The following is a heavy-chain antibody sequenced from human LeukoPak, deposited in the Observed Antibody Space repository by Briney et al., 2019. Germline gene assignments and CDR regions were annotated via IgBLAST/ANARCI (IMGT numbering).Heavy chain of an antibody. CDR1: GYTFTSYG. J-gene: IGHJ4*02. V-gene: IGHV1-18*01. Sequence: ASVKVSCKASGYTFTSYGISWVRQAPGQGLEWTGWISAYNGNTNYAQKLQGRVTMATDTSTSTAYMELRSLRSDDTAVYYCARDIWYYDSSGYDPEMYYFDYWGQGTLVTVSS. CDR3: ARDIWYYDSSGYDPEMYYFDY. D-gene: IGHD3-22*01. CDR2: ISAYNGNT.